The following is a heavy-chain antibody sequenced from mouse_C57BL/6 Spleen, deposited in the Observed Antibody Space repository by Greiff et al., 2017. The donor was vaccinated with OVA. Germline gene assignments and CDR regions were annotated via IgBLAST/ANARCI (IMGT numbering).Heavy chain of an antibody. CDR2: IDPNSGGT. CDR3: ARMGITTVVAEWYFDV. Sequence: QVQLQQSGAELVKPGASVKLSCKASGYTFTSYWMHWVKQRPGRGLEWIGRIDPNSGGTKYNEKFKSKATLTVDKPSSTAYMQLSSLTSEDSAVYYCARMGITTVVAEWYFDVWGTGTTVTVSS. CDR1: GYTFTSYW. V-gene: IGHV1-72*01. D-gene: IGHD1-1*01. J-gene: IGHJ1*03.